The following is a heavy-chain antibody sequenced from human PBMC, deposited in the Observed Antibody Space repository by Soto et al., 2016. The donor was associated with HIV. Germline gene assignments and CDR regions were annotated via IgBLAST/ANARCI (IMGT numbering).Heavy chain of an antibody. D-gene: IGHD3-10*01. CDR2: ISSSSSYT. CDR1: GFSFSGYT. Sequence: EVQLVESGGGLVKPGGSLRISCAASGFSFSGYTMNWVRQAPGKRLQWVAFISSSSSYTYHADSIKGRFTISRDDATNSVFLQMNSLRAEDTAVYYCAKGSGAYSAFPLESWGQGTLVTVSS. V-gene: IGHV3-21*01. J-gene: IGHJ4*02. CDR3: AKGSGAYSAFPLES.